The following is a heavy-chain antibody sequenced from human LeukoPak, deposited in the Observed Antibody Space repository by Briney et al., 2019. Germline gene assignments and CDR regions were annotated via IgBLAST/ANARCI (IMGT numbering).Heavy chain of an antibody. CDR3: ASLHDRNYYYMDV. CDR2: ISYDGSNK. CDR1: GFTFSSYA. Sequence: GGSLRLSCAASGFTFSSYAMHWVRQAPGKGLEWVAVISYDGSNKYYADSVKGRFTISRDNSKNTLYLQMNSLRAEDTAVYYCASLHDRNYYYMDVWGKGTTVTVSS. V-gene: IGHV3-30*01. J-gene: IGHJ6*03.